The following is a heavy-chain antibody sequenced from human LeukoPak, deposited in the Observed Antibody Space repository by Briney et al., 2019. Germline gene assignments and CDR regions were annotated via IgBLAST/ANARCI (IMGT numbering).Heavy chain of an antibody. J-gene: IGHJ4*02. CDR3: ARGGSSRFDQ. D-gene: IGHD6-13*01. CDR1: GFTFTTYW. Sequence: GGSLRLSCAASGFTFTTYWMSWVRQAPGKGLEWVAKISPDGSEKYYVDSVKGRFTISRDNAKDSLDLQMSSLRADDTAVYYCARGGSSRFDQWGQGALVTVSS. CDR2: ISPDGSEK. V-gene: IGHV3-7*04.